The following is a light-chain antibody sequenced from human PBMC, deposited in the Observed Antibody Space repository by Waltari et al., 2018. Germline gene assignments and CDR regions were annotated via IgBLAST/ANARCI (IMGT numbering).Light chain of an antibody. CDR2: DVS. CDR1: QDISTY. CDR3: QQYEDVPYT. Sequence: DIQMTQSPSSLSAPVGDRVTITCQASQDISTYLNWYQQKPGKAPKLLIYDVSNLEKGVPSRFSGGGSETDFSFTISSLQSEDSATYYCQQYEDVPYTFGQGTKLMIK. V-gene: IGKV1-33*01. J-gene: IGKJ2*01.